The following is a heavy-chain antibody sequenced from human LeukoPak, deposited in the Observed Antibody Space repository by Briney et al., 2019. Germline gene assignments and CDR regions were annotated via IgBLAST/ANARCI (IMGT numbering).Heavy chain of an antibody. Sequence: GGSLRLSCAASGFTVSSNYMSWVRQAPGKGLEWVSVIYSGGSTYYADSVKGRFTISRDNSKNTLYLQMNSLRAEDTAVYYCARANYGGNSDPFDYWGQGTLVTVSS. CDR3: ARANYGGNSDPFDY. CDR2: IYSGGST. V-gene: IGHV3-66*01. J-gene: IGHJ4*02. CDR1: GFTVSSNY. D-gene: IGHD4-17*01.